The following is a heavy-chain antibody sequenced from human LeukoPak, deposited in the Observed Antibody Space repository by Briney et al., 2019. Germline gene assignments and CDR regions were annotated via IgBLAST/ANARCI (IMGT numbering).Heavy chain of an antibody. V-gene: IGHV1-69*05. CDR2: IIPIFGTA. CDR1: GGTFSSYA. J-gene: IGHJ5*02. CDR3: ARDGVVVPAAISGRGGHGWFNP. Sequence: SVKVSCKAPGGTFSSYAISWVRQAPGQGLEWMGGIIPIFGTANYAQKFQGRVTITTDESTSTAYMELSSLRSEDTAVYYCARDGVVVPAAISGRGGHGWFNPWGQGTLVTVSS. D-gene: IGHD2-2*02.